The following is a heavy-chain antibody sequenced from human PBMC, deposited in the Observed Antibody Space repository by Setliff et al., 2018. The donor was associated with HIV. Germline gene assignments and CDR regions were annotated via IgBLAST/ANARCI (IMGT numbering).Heavy chain of an antibody. J-gene: IGHJ1*01. D-gene: IGHD3-22*01. CDR3: ARSNYYDSSGYYQPFQH. CDR2: IYYSGST. V-gene: IGHV4-31*03. CDR1: GGSISSGGYY. Sequence: SETLSLTCTVSGGSISSGGYYWSWIRQHPGKGLEWIGYIYYSGSTYYNPSLKSRVTISVDTSKNQFSLKLSSVTAADTAVYYCARSNYYDSSGYYQPFQHWGQGTLVTVSS.